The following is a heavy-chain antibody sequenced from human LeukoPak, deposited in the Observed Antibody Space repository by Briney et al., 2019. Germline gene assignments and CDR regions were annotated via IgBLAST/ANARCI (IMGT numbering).Heavy chain of an antibody. CDR1: GGSISSYY. Sequence: SETLSLTCTVSGGSISSYYWSWIRQPPGKGLEWIGYIYYSGSTNYSPSLKSRVTISVDTSKNQFSLKLSSVTAADTAVYYCARDPFGYGPGNMGYWGQGTLVTVSS. D-gene: IGHD5-18*01. CDR3: ARDPFGYGPGNMGY. CDR2: IYYSGST. J-gene: IGHJ4*02. V-gene: IGHV4-59*01.